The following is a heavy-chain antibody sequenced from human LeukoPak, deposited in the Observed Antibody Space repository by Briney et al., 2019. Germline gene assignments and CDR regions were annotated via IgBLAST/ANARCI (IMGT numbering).Heavy chain of an antibody. J-gene: IGHJ6*02. CDR1: GFTFSSYG. Sequence: PGGSLRLSCAASGFTFSSYGMHWVRQAPGKGLEWVAVISYDGSNKYYADSVKGRFTISRDNSKNTLYLQMNSLRAEDTAVYYCARVGSPPTYYDFWSGYYPDYYYGMDVWGQGTTVTVSS. CDR3: ARVGSPPTYYDFWSGYYPDYYYGMDV. CDR2: ISYDGSNK. V-gene: IGHV3-30*03. D-gene: IGHD3-3*01.